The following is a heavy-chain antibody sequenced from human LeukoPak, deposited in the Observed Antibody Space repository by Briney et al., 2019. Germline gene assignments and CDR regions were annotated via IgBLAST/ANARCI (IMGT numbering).Heavy chain of an antibody. D-gene: IGHD4-17*01. CDR1: GFTFSSYS. CDR2: ISSSSSYM. CDR3: AREETGSGDYPPDFDT. Sequence: GGSLRLSCAASGFTFSSYSMNWVRQAPGKGLEWVSSISSSSSYMYYADSVKGRFTISRDNAKNSLYLQMNSLRAEDTAVYYCAREETGSGDYPPDFDTWGPGTLLTVSS. V-gene: IGHV3-21*01. J-gene: IGHJ4*02.